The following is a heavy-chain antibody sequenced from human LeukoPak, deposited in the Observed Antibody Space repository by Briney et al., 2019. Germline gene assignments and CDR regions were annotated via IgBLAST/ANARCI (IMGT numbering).Heavy chain of an antibody. CDR2: ISYDRSNK. D-gene: IGHD3-22*01. CDR1: GFTFSSYA. CDR3: ARVPGYDSSGYFDY. V-gene: IGHV3-30*04. Sequence: GGSLRLSCAASGFTFSSYAMHWVRQAPGKGLEWVAVISYDRSNKYYADSVKGRFTISRDNSKNTLYLQMNSLRAEDTAFYYCARVPGYDSSGYFDYWGQGTLVTVSS. J-gene: IGHJ4*02.